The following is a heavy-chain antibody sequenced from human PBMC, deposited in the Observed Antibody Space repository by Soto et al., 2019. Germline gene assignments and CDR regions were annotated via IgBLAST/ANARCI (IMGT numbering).Heavy chain of an antibody. J-gene: IGHJ4*02. CDR3: ASLGYSFGTSGYNHFDS. CDR1: GDFICHTTYY. D-gene: IGHD3-22*01. CDR2: IYFSGSGTS. V-gene: IGHV4-39*01. Sequence: PSETLSLTWSVSGDFICHTTYYWAWVRQSPGNGLEWVGSIYFSGSGTSHYNPSLKSRVTISVDTAKNQFSLKLTSVTAADTAVYSCASLGYSFGTSGYNHFDSWDKETLVTVSS.